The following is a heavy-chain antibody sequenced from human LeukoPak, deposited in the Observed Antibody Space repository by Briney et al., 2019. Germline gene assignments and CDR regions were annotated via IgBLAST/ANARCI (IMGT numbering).Heavy chain of an antibody. CDR1: GFTFTSYA. J-gene: IGHJ6*02. Sequence: HPGGSLRLSCAASGFTFTSYAMSWVRQAPGKGLEWVSGISGSGGSTYYADPVKGRFTISRDNSKNTLYVQMNSLRAEDTAIYYCAKDRAWCSSTSCRPGYYYYGMDVWGQGTTVTVFS. CDR2: ISGSGGST. V-gene: IGHV3-23*01. CDR3: AKDRAWCSSTSCRPGYYYYGMDV. D-gene: IGHD2-2*01.